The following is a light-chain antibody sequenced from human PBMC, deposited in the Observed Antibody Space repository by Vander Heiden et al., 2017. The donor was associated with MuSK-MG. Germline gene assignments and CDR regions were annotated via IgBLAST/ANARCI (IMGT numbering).Light chain of an antibody. CDR2: AAS. Sequence: DIQMTQSPSSLSASVGDRVTITCRASQSISSYLNWYQQKPGKAPKLLIYAASSLQSGVPSRFSGSGSGTDFTLTISSLQPEDFATYYCQQSDSNHGFTFGHGTRLEIK. V-gene: IGKV1-39*01. CDR1: QSISSY. J-gene: IGKJ5*01. CDR3: QQSDSNHGFT.